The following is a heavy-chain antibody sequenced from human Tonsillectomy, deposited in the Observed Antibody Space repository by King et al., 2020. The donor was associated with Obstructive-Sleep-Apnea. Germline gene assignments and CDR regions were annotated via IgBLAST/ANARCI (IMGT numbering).Heavy chain of an antibody. CDR3: AKDIGNGRTPNYFNH. CDR2: ISWNSGHI. CDR1: GFPFGDFG. D-gene: IGHD1-1*01. Sequence: EVQLVESGGGLVQPGRSLRLSCVVSGFPFGDFGMHWVRQAPGKGLEWVSGISWNSGHIVYADSVKGRFTIPRDNAKNPLYLQMNSLRREDTALYYCAKDIGNGRTPNYFNHWGQGTLVTVSS. J-gene: IGHJ4*02. V-gene: IGHV3-9*01.